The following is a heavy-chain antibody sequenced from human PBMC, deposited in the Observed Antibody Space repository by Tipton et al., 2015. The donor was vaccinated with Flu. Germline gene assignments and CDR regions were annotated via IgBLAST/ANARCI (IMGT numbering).Heavy chain of an antibody. CDR3: ARVIPEFVAGLSY. CDR2: IGGGAIT. J-gene: IGHJ4*02. V-gene: IGHV3-23*01. Sequence: SLRLSCTASGFTFSRYAMSWVRQAPGKGLEWVSAIGGGAITYFADSVKGRFTISRDNIRNTLYLQMNSLRAEDTAIYYCARVIPEFVAGLSYWGQGTLVSVSS. D-gene: IGHD6-19*01. CDR1: GFTFSRYA.